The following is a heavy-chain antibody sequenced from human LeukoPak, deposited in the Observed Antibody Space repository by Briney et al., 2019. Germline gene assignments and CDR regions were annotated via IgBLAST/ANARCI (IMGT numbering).Heavy chain of an antibody. V-gene: IGHV3-11*01. J-gene: IGHJ4*02. CDR2: ISSSGSTI. Sequence: RGSLRLSCAASGFTFSDYFMSWIRQAPRKGLEWVSYISSSGSTIYYADSVKGRFTISRDNAKNSLYLQMSSLRADDTAVYYCARDHGYGDYGPDYWGQGTLVTVSS. CDR3: ARDHGYGDYGPDY. CDR1: GFTFSDYF. D-gene: IGHD4-17*01.